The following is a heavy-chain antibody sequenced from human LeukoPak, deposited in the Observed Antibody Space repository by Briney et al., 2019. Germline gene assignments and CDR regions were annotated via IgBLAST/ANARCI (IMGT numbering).Heavy chain of an antibody. V-gene: IGHV3-21*01. CDR1: GFTLSSYG. D-gene: IGHD6-19*01. CDR3: ARATSGWASSY. CDR2: ISESGTNI. J-gene: IGHJ4*02. Sequence: GGSLKLSCAVSGFTLSSYGMNWVRQAPGKGLEWVSSISESGTNIYYADSVKGRFTISRDNAKNSLYLQMNSLRAEDTAVYYCARATSGWASSYWGQGTLVTVSS.